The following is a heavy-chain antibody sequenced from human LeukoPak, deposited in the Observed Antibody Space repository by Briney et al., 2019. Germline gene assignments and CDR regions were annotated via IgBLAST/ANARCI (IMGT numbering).Heavy chain of an antibody. CDR1: GYTFITYY. CDR2: ISAYNGNT. CDR3: ARGVWSAALYYYYYYGMDV. V-gene: IGHV1-18*04. Sequence: ASVEVSCKASGYTFITYYIHWVRQAPGQGLEWMGWISAYNGNTNYAQKLQGRVTMTTDTSTSTAYMELRSLRSDDTAVYYCARGVWSAALYYYYYYGMDVWGQGTTVTVSS. J-gene: IGHJ6*02. D-gene: IGHD2-2*01.